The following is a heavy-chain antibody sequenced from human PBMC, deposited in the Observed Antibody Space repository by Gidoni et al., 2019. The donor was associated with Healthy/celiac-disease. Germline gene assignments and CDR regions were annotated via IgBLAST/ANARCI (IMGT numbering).Heavy chain of an antibody. D-gene: IGHD6-19*01. CDR2: INPSGGST. J-gene: IGHJ4*02. CDR3: ARDHGFGYSSGWLTPFN. V-gene: IGHV1-46*01. CDR1: GYTFTSYY. Sequence: QVQLVQSGAEVKKPGASVKVSCKASGYTFTSYYMHWVRQAPGQGLEWMGIINPSGGSTSYAQKFQGRVTMTRDTSTSTVYMELSSLRSEDTAVYYCARDHGFGYSSGWLTPFNWGQGTLVTVSS.